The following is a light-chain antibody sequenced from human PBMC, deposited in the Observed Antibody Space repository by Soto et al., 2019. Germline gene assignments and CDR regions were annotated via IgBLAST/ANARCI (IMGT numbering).Light chain of an antibody. J-gene: IGLJ1*01. V-gene: IGLV2-11*01. CDR3: CSYAGTYIVV. CDR1: SSDVGGYNY. CDR2: DVT. Sequence: QSARSHPRSVSWSPGHSVTISCTGTSSDVGGYNYVSWYQQHPGKAPKLMIYDVTKRPSGVPDRFSGSKSDNTASLTISGLQAEDEADYYCCSYAGTYIVVFGTGTKVTVL.